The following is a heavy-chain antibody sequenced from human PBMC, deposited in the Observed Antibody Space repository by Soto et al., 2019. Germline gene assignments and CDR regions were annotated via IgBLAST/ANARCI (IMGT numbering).Heavy chain of an antibody. Sequence: GASVKVSCMASGYTFTTYGISWVRQAPGQGLEWMGWISAYTGNTNYAQKFQGRLTMTAATSTTTVFMELTGLRTNDTAVYFCARAGYSAYGVDFWGQGSLVTVSS. CDR2: ISAYTGNT. D-gene: IGHD5-18*01. J-gene: IGHJ4*02. CDR3: ARAGYSAYGVDF. CDR1: GYTFTTYG. V-gene: IGHV1-18*01.